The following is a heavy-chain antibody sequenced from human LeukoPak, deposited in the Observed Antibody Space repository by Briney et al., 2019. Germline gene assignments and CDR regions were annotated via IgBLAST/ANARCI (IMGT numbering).Heavy chain of an antibody. V-gene: IGHV3-74*01. D-gene: IGHD3-10*01. J-gene: IGHJ4*02. CDR1: GFMFSSHW. CDR3: ARVRGVDFDY. CDR2: INNDGRIT. Sequence: GRSLRLSCAASGFMFSSHWMHWARQAPGMGLVWVSCINNDGRITRYADSVKGRFTISRDNAKNSLYLQMNSLRDEDTAVYYCARVRGVDFDYWGQGTLVTVSS.